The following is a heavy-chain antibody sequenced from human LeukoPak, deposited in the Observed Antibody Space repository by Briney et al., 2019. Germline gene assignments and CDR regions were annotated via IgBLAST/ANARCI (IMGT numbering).Heavy chain of an antibody. CDR2: IYTRGTT. V-gene: IGHV4-61*02. Sequence: SQTLSLTCTVSGGSISSGSYYWSWIRQPAGKGLEWIGRIYTRGTTSYNPSLKSRVTISVDTSKNQFSLKLSSVTAADTAVYYCARGYWFYFDYWGQGTLVTVSS. CDR3: ARGYWFYFDY. J-gene: IGHJ4*02. D-gene: IGHD2-8*02. CDR1: GGSISSGSYY.